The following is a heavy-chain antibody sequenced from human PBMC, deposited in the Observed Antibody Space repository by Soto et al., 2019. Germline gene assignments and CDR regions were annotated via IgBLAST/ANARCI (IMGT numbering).Heavy chain of an antibody. CDR2: IYPGDSDA. D-gene: IGHD2-21*01. J-gene: IGHJ3*02. Sequence: GESLKVSWKGSGYSCTSFGSGWVRQMPGKGLEWMGIIYPGDSDARYSPSFQGQVTISADKSISTAYLQWSSLKASDTAMYYCARIAYCGGDCYSYRAFDIWGQGTMVTVSS. CDR1: GYSCTSFG. V-gene: IGHV5-51*01. CDR3: ARIAYCGGDCYSYRAFDI.